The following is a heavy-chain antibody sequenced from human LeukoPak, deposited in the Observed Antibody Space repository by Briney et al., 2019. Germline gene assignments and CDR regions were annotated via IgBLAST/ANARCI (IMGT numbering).Heavy chain of an antibody. Sequence: EASVKVSCKASGGTFSSYAISWVRQAPGQGLEWMGRIITNNANSGATNYAQKFQGRVTMTRDTSISTAYMELSRLRSDDTAVYYCARGDDYAFEIWGQGTMVTVSS. V-gene: IGHV1-2*06. J-gene: IGHJ3*02. CDR2: IITNNANSGAT. D-gene: IGHD4-11*01. CDR3: ARGDDYAFEI. CDR1: GGTFSSYA.